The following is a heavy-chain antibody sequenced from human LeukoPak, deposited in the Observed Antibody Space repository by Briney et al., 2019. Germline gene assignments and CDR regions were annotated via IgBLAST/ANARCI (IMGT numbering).Heavy chain of an antibody. CDR1: GGSFSGYY. J-gene: IGHJ4*02. V-gene: IGHV4-34*01. Sequence: SETLSLTCAVYGGSFSGYYWSWIRQPPGKGLEWIGEINHSGSTNYNPSLKSRVTISVDTSKNQFSLKLSSVTAADTAVYHCARGPPIVVVVAATPFYFDYWGQGTLVTVSS. CDR3: ARGPPIVVVVAATPFYFDY. CDR2: INHSGST. D-gene: IGHD2-15*01.